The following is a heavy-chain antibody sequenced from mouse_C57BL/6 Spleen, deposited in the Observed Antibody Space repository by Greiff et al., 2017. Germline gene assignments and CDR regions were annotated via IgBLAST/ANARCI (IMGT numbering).Heavy chain of an antibody. CDR3: EREHYYGSSYPYAMDD. Sequence: QVQLQQSGAELVRPGASVKLSCKASGYTFTDYYINWVKQRPGQGLEWIARIYPGSGNTYYNEKFKGQATLTAEKSSSTAYMQLSSLTSEDSAVYAGEREHYYGSSYPYAMDDWGQGTSVTVSS. CDR2: IYPGSGNT. J-gene: IGHJ4*01. V-gene: IGHV1-76*01. CDR1: GYTFTDYY. D-gene: IGHD1-1*01.